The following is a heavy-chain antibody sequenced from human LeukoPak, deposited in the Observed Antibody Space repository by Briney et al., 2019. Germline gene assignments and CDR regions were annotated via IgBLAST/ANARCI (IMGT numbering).Heavy chain of an antibody. CDR3: ARIEVKAYYDILTGYYNGY. D-gene: IGHD3-9*01. CDR2: ISSGSTI. J-gene: IGHJ4*02. Sequence: GGSLRLSCAASGFTFSSYEMNWVRQAPGKGLEWVSYISSGSTIYYADSVKGRFTISRDNAKNSLYLQMNSLRAEDTAVYYCARIEVKAYYDILTGYYNGYWGQGTLVTVSS. V-gene: IGHV3-48*03. CDR1: GFTFSSYE.